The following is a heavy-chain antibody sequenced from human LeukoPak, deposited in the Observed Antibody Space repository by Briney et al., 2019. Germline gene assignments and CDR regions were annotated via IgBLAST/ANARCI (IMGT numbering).Heavy chain of an antibody. CDR2: ISSNGYST. Sequence: PGGSLRLSCAASGFIFSSYAMHWVRQTPGKGLEYVSAISSNGYSTYYADSVKGRFTISKDNSKNTLYFQMSSLRPDDTAVYYCVKAGYSYAPFDYWGQGTLVTVSS. V-gene: IGHV3-64*05. J-gene: IGHJ4*02. CDR1: GFIFSSYA. D-gene: IGHD5-18*01. CDR3: VKAGYSYAPFDY.